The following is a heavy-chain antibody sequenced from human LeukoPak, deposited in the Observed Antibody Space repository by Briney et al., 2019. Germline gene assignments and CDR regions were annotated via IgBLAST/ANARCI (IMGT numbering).Heavy chain of an antibody. Sequence: ASVKVSCKASGYTFTSNDINWVRQATGQGLEWMGWIYPNSGATKYAQKFQGRVTMTRDTSISTAYMELSGLRSDDTAGYYCGTLLSNGPFDYWGQGSLVTVSS. CDR1: GYTFTSND. CDR3: GTLLSNGPFDY. CDR2: IYPNSGAT. J-gene: IGHJ4*02. V-gene: IGHV1-2*02.